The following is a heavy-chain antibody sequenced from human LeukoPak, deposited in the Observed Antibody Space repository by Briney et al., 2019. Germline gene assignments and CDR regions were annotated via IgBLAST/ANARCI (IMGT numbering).Heavy chain of an antibody. CDR3: ARHGGSLGVRPSWFDP. CDR2: IYYSGST. J-gene: IGHJ5*02. D-gene: IGHD3-16*01. CDR1: GGSISNSSYY. Sequence: PSETLSLTCTVSGGSISNSSYYWGWIRQPPGKGLEWIGSIYYSGSTYYNPSLKSRVTISVDTSKNQFSLKLSSVTAADTAVYYYARHGGSLGVRPSWFDPWGQGTLVTVSS. V-gene: IGHV4-39*01.